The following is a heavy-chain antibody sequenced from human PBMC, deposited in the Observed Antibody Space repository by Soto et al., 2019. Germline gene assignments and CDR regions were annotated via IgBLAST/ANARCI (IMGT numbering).Heavy chain of an antibody. CDR3: ARSFGWYAIDH. CDR2: IHHSGST. V-gene: IGHV4-4*02. J-gene: IGHJ4*02. Sequence: QMQLQESGPGLVKPSETLSLTCAVSSASIITEQRWTWVRQPPGKGLEWIGEIHHSGSTNNNPSRRRRVTMSVDKSKTQFSLNLNSVTAADTALYYCARSFGWYAIDHWGQGTLVIVSS. D-gene: IGHD6-19*01. CDR1: SASIITEQR.